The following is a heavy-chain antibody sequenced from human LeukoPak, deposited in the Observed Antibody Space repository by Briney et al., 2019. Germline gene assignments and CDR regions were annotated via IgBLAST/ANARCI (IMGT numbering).Heavy chain of an antibody. J-gene: IGHJ4*02. CDR3: ARALGEAGDLDY. V-gene: IGHV3-21*01. CDR1: GFTFSSYS. CDR2: ISSSSYI. Sequence: GGSLRLSCAASGFTFSSYSMNWVRQAPGKGLEWVSSISSSSYIYYADSVKGRFTISRDNAKNSLYLQMNSLRAEDTAVYYCARALGEAGDLDYWGQGTLVTVSS. D-gene: IGHD3-10*01.